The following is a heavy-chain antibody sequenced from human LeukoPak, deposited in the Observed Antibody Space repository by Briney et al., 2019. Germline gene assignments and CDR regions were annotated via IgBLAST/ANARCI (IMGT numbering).Heavy chain of an antibody. CDR1: GGSLSGYY. CDR3: ARLQLERRLGNWFDP. CDR2: SNHGGST. J-gene: IGHJ5*02. D-gene: IGHD1-1*01. Sequence: SETLSLTCVVDGGSLSGYYWSWIRQPPGKGLQWIGESNHGGSTNYNPSFKSRVTISVDTSKNQFSLQLSSVTAADTAVYYCARLQLERRLGNWFDPWGQGTLVTVSS. V-gene: IGHV4-34*01.